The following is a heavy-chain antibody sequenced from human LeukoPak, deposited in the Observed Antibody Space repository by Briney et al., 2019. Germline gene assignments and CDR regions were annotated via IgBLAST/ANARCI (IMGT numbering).Heavy chain of an antibody. CDR1: GGSFSGYY. J-gene: IGHJ4*02. CDR2: INHSGST. V-gene: IGHV4-34*01. Sequence: KTSETLSLTCAVYGGSFSGYYWSWIRQPPGKGLEWIGEINHSGSTNYNPSLKSRVIISVDTSKNQFSLKLSSVTAADTAVYYCARGQKDSPHDYRGQGTLVTVSS. CDR3: ARGQKDSPHDY. D-gene: IGHD5-18*01.